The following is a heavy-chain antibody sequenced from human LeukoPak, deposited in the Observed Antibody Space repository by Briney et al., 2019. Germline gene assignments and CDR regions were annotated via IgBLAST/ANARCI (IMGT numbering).Heavy chain of an antibody. CDR2: IRYDRSNK. D-gene: IGHD4-17*01. V-gene: IGHV3-30*02. CDR1: GFTFSSYG. CDR3: AKEIWPTVTTPGHTHFDY. Sequence: GGSLRLSCAASGFTFSSYGMHWVRQAPGKGLEWVAFIRYDRSNKYYADSVKGRFTISRDNSKNTLCLQMNSLRAEDTAVYYCAKEIWPTVTTPGHTHFDYWGQGTLVTVSS. J-gene: IGHJ4*02.